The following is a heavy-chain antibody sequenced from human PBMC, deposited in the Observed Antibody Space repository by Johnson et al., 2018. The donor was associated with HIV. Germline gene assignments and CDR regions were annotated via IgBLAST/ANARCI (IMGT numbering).Heavy chain of an antibody. CDR2: ISWNSGSI. J-gene: IGHJ3*02. Sequence: MQLVESGGGVVRPGGSLRLSCAASGFTFDDYGMNWVRQAPGKGLEWVSGISWNSGSIGYADSVKGRFTISRDNAKNSLYLQMNSLRAEDTALYYCAKGGQWLVSSAFDIWGQGTMVTVSS. CDR3: AKGGQWLVSSAFDI. CDR1: GFTFDDYG. D-gene: IGHD6-19*01. V-gene: IGHV3-20*04.